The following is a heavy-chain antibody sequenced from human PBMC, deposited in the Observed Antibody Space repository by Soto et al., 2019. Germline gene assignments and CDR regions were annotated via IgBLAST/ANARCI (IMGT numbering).Heavy chain of an antibody. D-gene: IGHD3-16*02. V-gene: IGHV4-39*01. CDR1: GGSISSSNYY. Sequence: QLQLQESGPGLVKPSETLSLTCTVSGGSISSSNYYWGWIRQPPGKGLEWIGSIYYSGSTYYNPPLKSRVTISVDTSKDQFSLKLSSVTATDTAVYYCATGGVIVNMRYWGQGTLVTVSS. J-gene: IGHJ4*02. CDR2: IYYSGST. CDR3: ATGGVIVNMRY.